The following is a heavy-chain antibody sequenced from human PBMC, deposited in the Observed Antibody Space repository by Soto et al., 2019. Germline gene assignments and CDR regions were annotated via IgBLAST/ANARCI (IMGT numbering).Heavy chain of an antibody. CDR3: RRSSRSGTDV. CDR1: GVSVNSGNYY. Sequence: PSETLSLTCTVSGVSVNSGNYYWSWIRQTPGKGLEWIGYIYQSGSTRYNPSLKSRVTISLDTSKNQFSLQLTSVTAADSGVYYCRRSSRSGTDVWGQGTTVTVSS. V-gene: IGHV4-61*01. J-gene: IGHJ6*02. CDR2: IYQSGST. D-gene: IGHD6-13*01.